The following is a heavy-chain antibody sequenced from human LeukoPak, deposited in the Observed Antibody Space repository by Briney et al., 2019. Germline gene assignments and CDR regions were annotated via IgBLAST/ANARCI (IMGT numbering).Heavy chain of an antibody. V-gene: IGHV3-21*01. J-gene: IGHJ5*02. D-gene: IGHD1-26*01. CDR2: ISSSSSYI. CDR3: ARGPQVAALIHWFDP. Sequence: GGSLRLSCAASGFTFSSYSMNWVRQAPGKGLEWVSSISSSSSYIYYADSVKGRFTISRDKATKSLYLQLNSLIAADTALYFCARGPQVAALIHWFDPWGQGTLVSVSS. CDR1: GFTFSSYS.